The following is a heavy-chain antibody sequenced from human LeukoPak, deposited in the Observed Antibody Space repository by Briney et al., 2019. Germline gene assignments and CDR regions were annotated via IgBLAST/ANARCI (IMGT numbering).Heavy chain of an antibody. CDR3: AREHYDSSGYYYRDFDY. Sequence: SQTLSLTCAISGDSVSSNSAAWNWIRQSPSRGLEWLGRTYYRSKWYNDYAVSVKSRITINPDTSKNQFSLQLNSVTPEDTAVYYCAREHYDSSGYYYRDFDYWGQGTLVTVSS. CDR2: TYYRSKWYN. D-gene: IGHD3-22*01. CDR1: GDSVSSNSAA. V-gene: IGHV6-1*01. J-gene: IGHJ4*02.